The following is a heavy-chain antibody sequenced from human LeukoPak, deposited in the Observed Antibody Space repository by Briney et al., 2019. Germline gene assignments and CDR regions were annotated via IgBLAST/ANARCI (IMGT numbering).Heavy chain of an antibody. CDR1: GYTFTSYG. CDR3: VQQQLAGPFDP. J-gene: IGHJ5*02. V-gene: IGHV1-8*02. Sequence: ASVKVSCKASGYTFTSYGISWVRQATGQGLEWMGWMNPNSGNTGYAQKFQGRVTMTRNTSISTAYMELSSLRSEDTAVYYCVQQQLAGPFDPWGQGTLVTVSS. CDR2: MNPNSGNT. D-gene: IGHD6-13*01.